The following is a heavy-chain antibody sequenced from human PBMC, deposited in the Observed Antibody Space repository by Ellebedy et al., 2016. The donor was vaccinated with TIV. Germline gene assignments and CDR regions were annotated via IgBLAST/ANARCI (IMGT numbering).Heavy chain of an antibody. CDR2: IAWNGAHI. D-gene: IGHD3-3*02. CDR3: VKGFSTSAAPPFDF. CDR1: GFTFDDYV. V-gene: IGHV3-9*01. Sequence: SLKISCAASGFTFDDYVMHWVRQPPGKGLEWVSGIAWNGAHIDYADSVKGRFTMFRDNAEDSLFLQMDSLRVEDTAFYYCVKGFSTSAAPPFDFWGQGTLVIVSS. J-gene: IGHJ4*02.